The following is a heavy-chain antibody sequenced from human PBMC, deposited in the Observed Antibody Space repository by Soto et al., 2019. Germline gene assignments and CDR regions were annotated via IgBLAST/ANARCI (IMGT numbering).Heavy chain of an antibody. CDR2: IIPIFGTA. CDR3: ARDPGYCISTSCYYYGMDV. Sequence: SVKVSCKASGGTFSSYAISWVRQAPGQGLEWMGGIIPIFGTANYAQKFQGRVTITADESTSTAYMELSSLRSEDTAVYYCARDPGYCISTSCYYYGMDVWGQGTTVTVSS. J-gene: IGHJ6*02. V-gene: IGHV1-69*13. CDR1: GGTFSSYA. D-gene: IGHD2-2*01.